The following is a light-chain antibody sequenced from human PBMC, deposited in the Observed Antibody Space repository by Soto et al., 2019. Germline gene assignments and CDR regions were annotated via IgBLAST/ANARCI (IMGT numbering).Light chain of an antibody. Sequence: QSVLIQPASVSGSPGQSITISCTGTSRDVGGSNYVSWYQHHPHRAPKLLIYEVSYRPSGVSSRFSGSKSGNTASLTISGLQAEDEADYYCSSYTSSNTLEVFAVGTKATVL. J-gene: IGLJ1*01. CDR3: SSYTSSNTLEV. CDR1: SRDVGGSNY. V-gene: IGLV2-14*01. CDR2: EVS.